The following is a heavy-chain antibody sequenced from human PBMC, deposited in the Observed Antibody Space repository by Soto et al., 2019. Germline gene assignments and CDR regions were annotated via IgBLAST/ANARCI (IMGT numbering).Heavy chain of an antibody. CDR3: AREDDGGDRDYYGLDV. V-gene: IGHV4-30-4*08. Sequence: SETLSLTCTVSGGPISYEYYHWTWIRQSPGKGLEWIGYIHYSGSTIYNPSFKSRVTISVDTSKNQFSLQLSSVTAADTAVYFCAREDDGGDRDYYGLDVWGQGTTVTVSS. CDR1: GGPISYEYYH. J-gene: IGHJ6*02. CDR2: IHYSGST. D-gene: IGHD2-21*02.